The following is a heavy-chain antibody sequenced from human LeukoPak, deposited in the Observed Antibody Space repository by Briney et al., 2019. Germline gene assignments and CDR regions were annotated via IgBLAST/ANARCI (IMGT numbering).Heavy chain of an antibody. Sequence: SETLSLTCTVSVGSMSSYYWSWIRHPAGKGLEWIGRFYISGSTNYNPSLKSRVTMSVDTSKNQFSLRLNSVTAADTAVYYCARDFLLQSEGLFDYWGQGTLVTVSS. CDR3: ARDFLLQSEGLFDY. CDR2: FYISGST. D-gene: IGHD4-11*01. J-gene: IGHJ4*02. V-gene: IGHV4-4*07. CDR1: VGSMSSYY.